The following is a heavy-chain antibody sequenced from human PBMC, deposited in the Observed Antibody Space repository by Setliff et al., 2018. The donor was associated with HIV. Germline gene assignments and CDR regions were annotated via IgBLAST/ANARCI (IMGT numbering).Heavy chain of an antibody. V-gene: IGHV3-30*02. CDR2: IEYDESNK. J-gene: IGHJ3*02. Sequence: PGGSLRLSCVASGFTFSISGMHWVRQAPGKGLEWVTYIEYDESNKRYADNVKGRFTISRDNSKNTLYLQMNSLGADDRAVYYCAKVRLMFLDDAFDIWGQGTMVTVSS. D-gene: IGHD5-12*01. CDR1: GFTFSISG. CDR3: AKVRLMFLDDAFDI.